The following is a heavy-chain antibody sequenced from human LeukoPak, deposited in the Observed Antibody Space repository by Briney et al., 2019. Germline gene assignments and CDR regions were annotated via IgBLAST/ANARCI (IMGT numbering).Heavy chain of an antibody. CDR3: ARDGGGGRENWFDP. CDR1: GCTFSNYA. J-gene: IGHJ5*02. CDR2: ILPSFGTT. Sequence: ASVKVSCKASGCTFSNYAFSWVRQAPGQGLEWMGRILPSFGTTNYAQNFQGRVTITADKYTSTVYMELSSLRSEDTAVYYCARDGGGGRENWFDPGGQGTLVTVSS. D-gene: IGHD2-15*01. V-gene: IGHV1-69*06.